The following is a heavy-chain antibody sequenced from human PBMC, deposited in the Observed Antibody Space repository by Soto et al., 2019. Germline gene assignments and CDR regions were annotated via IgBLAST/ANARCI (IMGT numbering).Heavy chain of an antibody. Sequence: QVHLVQSGVELKQPGSSVTVSCKASGGTFSSHAVNWVRQAPGQGLEWMGGIIPLSGRINYAQKFQHRITITSDESTTAAYMDLTNLRSDDTAIYYCARKQHYDNSGYFRTDLDSWGQGTLVTVSS. CDR3: ARKQHYDNSGYFRTDLDS. CDR2: IIPLSGRI. J-gene: IGHJ4*02. D-gene: IGHD3-22*01. V-gene: IGHV1-69*05. CDR1: GGTFSSHA.